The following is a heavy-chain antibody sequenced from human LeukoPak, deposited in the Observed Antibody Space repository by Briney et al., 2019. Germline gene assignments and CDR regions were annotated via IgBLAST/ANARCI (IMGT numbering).Heavy chain of an antibody. J-gene: IGHJ5*02. V-gene: IGHV4-34*01. CDR3: ARGSSSSRKQRQKGFPLNWFDP. CDR2: INHSGST. CDR1: GGSFSGYY. Sequence: SETLSLTCAVYGGSFSGYYWSWIRQPPGKGLEWIGEINHSGSTNYNPSLKSRVTISVDTSKNQFSLKLSSVTAADTAVYYCARGSSSSRKQRQKGFPLNWFDPWGQGTLVTVSS. D-gene: IGHD6-13*01.